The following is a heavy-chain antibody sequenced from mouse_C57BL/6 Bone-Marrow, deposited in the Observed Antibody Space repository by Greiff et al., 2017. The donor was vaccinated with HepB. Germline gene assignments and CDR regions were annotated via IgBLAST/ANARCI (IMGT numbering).Heavy chain of an antibody. D-gene: IGHD1-1*01. CDR2: ISTYYGDA. Sequence: VQLQQSGPELVRPGVSVKISCKGSGYTFTDYAMHWVKQSHAKSLEWIGVISTYYGDASYNQKFKDKATMTVDKSSSTAYVELASRTSEDSAVYYGARGGTTVVAPYAMDYWGQGTAVTVSS. CDR3: ARGGTTVVAPYAMDY. J-gene: IGHJ4*01. CDR1: GYTFTDYA. V-gene: IGHV1-67*01.